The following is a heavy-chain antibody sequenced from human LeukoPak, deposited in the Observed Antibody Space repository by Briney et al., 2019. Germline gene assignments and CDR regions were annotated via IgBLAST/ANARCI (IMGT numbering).Heavy chain of an antibody. V-gene: IGHV3-43*02. Sequence: GGSLRLSCAVSGFTFDDYAMHWVRQAPGKGLEWVSLISGDGGSTYYADSVKGRFTISRDNSKNSLYLQMNSLRTEDTALYYCAKTRADYYDSSFIDYWGQGTLVTVSS. CDR1: GFTFDDYA. CDR2: ISGDGGST. J-gene: IGHJ4*02. D-gene: IGHD3-22*01. CDR3: AKTRADYYDSSFIDY.